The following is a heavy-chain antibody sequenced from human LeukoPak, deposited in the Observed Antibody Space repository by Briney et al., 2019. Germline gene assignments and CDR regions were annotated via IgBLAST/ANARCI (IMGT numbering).Heavy chain of an antibody. CDR2: ISWNSGSI. CDR3: AKDSGDGYNYDYFGY. Sequence: GGSLRLSCAASGFTFDDYAMHWVRQAPGKGLEWVSGISWNSGSIGYADSVKGRFTISRDNAKNSLYLQMNSLRAEDTALYYCAKDSGDGYNYDYFGYWGQGTLVTVSS. J-gene: IGHJ4*02. D-gene: IGHD5-24*01. V-gene: IGHV3-9*01. CDR1: GFTFDDYA.